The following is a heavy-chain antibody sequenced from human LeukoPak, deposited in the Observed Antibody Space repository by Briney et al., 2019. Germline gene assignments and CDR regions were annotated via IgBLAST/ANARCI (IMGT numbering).Heavy chain of an antibody. Sequence: SETLSLTCAVYGGSFSGYYWSWIRQPPGKGLEWIGEINHSGSTNYNPSLKSRVTISADTSKNQFSLKLSSVTAADTAVYYCASRDMANGVDYWGQGTLVTVSS. V-gene: IGHV4-34*01. D-gene: IGHD2-15*01. CDR3: ASRDMANGVDY. CDR2: INHSGST. CDR1: GGSFSGYY. J-gene: IGHJ4*02.